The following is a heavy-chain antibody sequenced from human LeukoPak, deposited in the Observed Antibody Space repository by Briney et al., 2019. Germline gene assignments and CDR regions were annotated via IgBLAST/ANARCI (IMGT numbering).Heavy chain of an antibody. D-gene: IGHD6-19*01. V-gene: IGHV4-59*01. J-gene: IGHJ6*02. CDR1: GGSISSYY. CDR2: IYYSGST. CDR3: ARGQDSGWYEYYYGMDV. Sequence: KPSETLSLTCTVSGGSISSYYWSWIRQPPGKGLEWIGYIYYSGSTNYNPSLKSRVTISVDTSKNQFSLKLSSVTAADTAVYYCARGQDSGWYEYYYGMDVWGQGTTVTVSS.